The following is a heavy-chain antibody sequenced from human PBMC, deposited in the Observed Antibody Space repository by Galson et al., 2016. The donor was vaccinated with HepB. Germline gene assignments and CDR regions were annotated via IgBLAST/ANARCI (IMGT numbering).Heavy chain of an antibody. CDR1: GYTFTNYG. Sequence: SVKVSCKASGYTFTNYGISWVRQAPGQGLEWMGWINTYTGDTNYAQNLQGRVTFTAYTSTATAYMELRSLRSDDTAVYYCARDAGPSTCSSSFYWGQGALVTVSS. CDR3: ARDAGPSTCSSSFY. J-gene: IGHJ4*02. D-gene: IGHD3-10*01. V-gene: IGHV1-18*04. CDR2: INTYTGDT.